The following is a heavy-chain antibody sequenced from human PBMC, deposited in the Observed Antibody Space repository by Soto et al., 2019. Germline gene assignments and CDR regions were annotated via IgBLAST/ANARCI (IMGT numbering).Heavy chain of an antibody. D-gene: IGHD2-2*02. CDR2: INPNSGGT. V-gene: IGHV1-2*02. CDR1: GYTFTGYY. Sequence: ASVKVSCKASGYTFTGYYMHWVRQAPGQGLEWMGWINPNSGGTNYAQKFQGRVTMTRDTSISTVYMELSRLRSDDTAVYYCARVGLRCSSTSCYIDYGMDVWGQGTTVTVSS. CDR3: ARVGLRCSSTSCYIDYGMDV. J-gene: IGHJ6*02.